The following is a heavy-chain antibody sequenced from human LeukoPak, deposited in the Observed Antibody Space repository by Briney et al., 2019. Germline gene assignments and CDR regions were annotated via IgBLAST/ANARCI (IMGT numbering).Heavy chain of an antibody. CDR2: ISSSSTI. V-gene: IGHV3-48*02. CDR3: ARGGTSSSLAY. Sequence: GGSLRLSCAASGFTFSSYSINWVRQAPGKGLEWVSYISSSSTISYADSVKGRFTISRDNANNSLYLQMNSLRDEDTAVYYCARGGTSSSLAYWGQGTLVTVSS. J-gene: IGHJ4*02. CDR1: GFTFSSYS. D-gene: IGHD4-23*01.